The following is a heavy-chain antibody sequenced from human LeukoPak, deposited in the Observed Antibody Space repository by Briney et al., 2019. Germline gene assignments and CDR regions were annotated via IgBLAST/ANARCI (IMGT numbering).Heavy chain of an antibody. Sequence: ASVKVSCKASGYTFTGYYMHWVRQAPGQGLEWMGWINPNSGGTNYAQKFQGRVTMTRDTSISTAYMELSRLRSDDTAVYYCARRYSSSSHVFGYWGQGTLVTVSS. D-gene: IGHD6-6*01. V-gene: IGHV1-2*02. CDR2: INPNSGGT. CDR1: GYTFTGYY. J-gene: IGHJ4*02. CDR3: ARRYSSSSHVFGY.